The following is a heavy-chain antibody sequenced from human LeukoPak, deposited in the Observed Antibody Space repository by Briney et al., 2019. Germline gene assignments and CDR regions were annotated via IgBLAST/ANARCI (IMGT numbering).Heavy chain of an antibody. D-gene: IGHD1-1*01. CDR1: GGSISSYY. CDR3: ARRAYSAAYWKHFDY. Sequence: SETLSLTCTVSGGSISSYYWSWIRQPPGKGLEWIGYIHYSGSSNYNPSLKSRVTISLDTSKNQFSLKLNSVTAADTAVYFCARRAYSAAYWKHFDYWGQGTLVTVSS. J-gene: IGHJ4*02. CDR2: IHYSGSS. V-gene: IGHV4-59*08.